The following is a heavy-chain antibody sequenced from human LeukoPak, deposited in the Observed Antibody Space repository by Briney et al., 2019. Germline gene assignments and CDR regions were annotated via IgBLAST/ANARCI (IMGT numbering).Heavy chain of an antibody. CDR3: AKSVASDAY. CDR2: VLFDGRNE. V-gene: IGHV3-30*18. J-gene: IGHJ4*02. Sequence: GGSLRLSCAVSGFKFNSYAMHWVRQAPGKGLEWVAVVLFDGRNEYYADSVKGRFTIPRDNSKNTLYLQMNSLTPEDTAVYYCAKSVASDAYWGQGTLVTVSS. D-gene: IGHD5-12*01. CDR1: GFKFNSYA.